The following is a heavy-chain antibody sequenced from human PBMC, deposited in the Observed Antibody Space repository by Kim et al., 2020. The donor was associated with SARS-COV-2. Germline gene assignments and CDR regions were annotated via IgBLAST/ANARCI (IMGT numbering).Heavy chain of an antibody. CDR1: GGTFSSYA. J-gene: IGHJ6*02. D-gene: IGHD6-19*01. V-gene: IGHV1-69*13. Sequence: SVKVSCKDSGGTFSSYAISWVRQAPGQGLEWTGGTMPILGTANYAQKFQGRVTITADESTSTAYMELSSLRSEDTAVYYCARGVLAAVAEYYYYYGMDVWGQGTTVTVSS. CDR3: ARGVLAAVAEYYYYYGMDV. CDR2: TMPILGTA.